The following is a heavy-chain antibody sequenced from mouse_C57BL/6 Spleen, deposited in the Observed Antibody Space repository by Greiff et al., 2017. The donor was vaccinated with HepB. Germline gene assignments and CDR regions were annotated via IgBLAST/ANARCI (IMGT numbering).Heavy chain of an antibody. CDR2: IDPSDSYT. CDR3: ERGGVWYLDY. Sequence: VQLQQSGAELVMPGASVKLSCKASGYTFTSYWMHWVKQRPGQGLEWIGEIDPSDSYTNYNQKFKGKSTLTVDKSSSTAYMQLSSLTSEDSAVYYWERGGVWYLDYWGQGTTLTVSS. D-gene: IGHD2-10*02. J-gene: IGHJ2*01. V-gene: IGHV1-69*01. CDR1: GYTFTSYW.